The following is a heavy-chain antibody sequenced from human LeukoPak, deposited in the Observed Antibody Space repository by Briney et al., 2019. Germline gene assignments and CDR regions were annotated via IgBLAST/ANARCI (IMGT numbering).Heavy chain of an antibody. D-gene: IGHD3-9*01. V-gene: IGHV1-8*01. Sequence: GASVTVSCTSSGYTFTSYDINWVRQAPGQGLEWMGWMNPNSGNTGYAQKFQGRVTMTRNTSISTAYMELSSLRSEDTAVYYCARGPTDYDILTGYYLGLQNYYYYGMDVWGQGTTVTVSS. CDR3: ARGPTDYDILTGYYLGLQNYYYYGMDV. CDR1: GYTFTSYD. CDR2: MNPNSGNT. J-gene: IGHJ6*02.